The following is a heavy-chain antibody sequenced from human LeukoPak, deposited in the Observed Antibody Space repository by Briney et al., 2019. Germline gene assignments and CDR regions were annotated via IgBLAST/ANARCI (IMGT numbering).Heavy chain of an antibody. Sequence: ASVKVSCKASGYTFTSYGISWVRQAPGQGLEWMGWISAYNGNTNYAQKLQGRVTMTTDTSTSTAYMELRSLRSADTAVYYCARDSPYYDFWSGYYMGLTGYPYYFDYWGQGTLVTVSS. CDR2: ISAYNGNT. V-gene: IGHV1-18*01. CDR3: ARDSPYYDFWSGYYMGLTGYPYYFDY. D-gene: IGHD3-3*01. CDR1: GYTFTSYG. J-gene: IGHJ4*02.